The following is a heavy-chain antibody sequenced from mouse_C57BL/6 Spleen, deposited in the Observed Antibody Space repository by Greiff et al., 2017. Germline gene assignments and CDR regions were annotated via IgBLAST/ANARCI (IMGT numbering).Heavy chain of an antibody. Sequence: VQLHQPGAELVKPGASVKLSCKASGYTFTSYWMQWVKQRPGQGLEWIGEIDPSDSYTNYNQKFKGKATLTVDTSSSTAYMQLSSLTSEDSAVYYCARGDYDYVGYWGQGTTLTVSS. CDR1: GYTFTSYW. D-gene: IGHD2-4*01. J-gene: IGHJ2*01. V-gene: IGHV1-50*01. CDR3: ARGDYDYVGY. CDR2: IDPSDSYT.